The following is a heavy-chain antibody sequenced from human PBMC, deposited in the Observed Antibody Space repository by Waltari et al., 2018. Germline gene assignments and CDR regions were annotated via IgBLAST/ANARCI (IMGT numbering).Heavy chain of an antibody. V-gene: IGHV4-39*02. CDR1: GDSINSDIYY. Sequence: QLQLLESGPGLVKPSETLSLTCAVSGDSINSDIYYLAWIRQPPGKGLEWIGSVDYNGDTYYNPSLKSRVTISADASRNRFSLGLSSVTAADTGFYYCAKHGITTTNWSKTSHSWFGPWGQGILVTVSS. J-gene: IGHJ5*02. D-gene: IGHD1-1*01. CDR3: AKHGITTTNWSKTSHSWFGP. CDR2: VDYNGDT.